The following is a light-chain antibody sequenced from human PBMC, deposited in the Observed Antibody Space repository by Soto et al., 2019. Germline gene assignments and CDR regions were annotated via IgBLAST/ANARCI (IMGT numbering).Light chain of an antibody. CDR1: QSVGSNY. J-gene: IGKJ4*01. Sequence: EIVLTHSPDTLSLSPCERAPLSFSASQSVGSNYLAWYQQKPGQAPRLLIFDASYRATDIPARFSGSGSGTDFTLTVSSLEPEDFAVYYCQQRSNWPLTFGGGTKVDIK. CDR2: DAS. CDR3: QQRSNWPLT. V-gene: IGKV3-11*01.